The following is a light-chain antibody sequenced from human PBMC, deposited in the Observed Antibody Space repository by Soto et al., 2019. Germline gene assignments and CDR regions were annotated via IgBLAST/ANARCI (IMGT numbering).Light chain of an antibody. Sequence: QPVLTQPPSASGTPGQRVTISCSGSSSNIGSNTVNWYQQLPGTAPKPLIYSNNQRPSGVPDRFSGSKSGTSASLAISGLQSEDEADYYCAAWDDSLNGRWVFGGGTKVTVL. J-gene: IGLJ3*02. CDR2: SNN. CDR1: SSNIGSNT. CDR3: AAWDDSLNGRWV. V-gene: IGLV1-44*01.